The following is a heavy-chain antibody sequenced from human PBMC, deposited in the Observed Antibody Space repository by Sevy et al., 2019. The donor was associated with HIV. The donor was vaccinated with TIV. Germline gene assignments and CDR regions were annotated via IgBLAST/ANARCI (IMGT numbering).Heavy chain of an antibody. CDR3: ARGGYCTNNVCYGSIDY. Sequence: GGSLRLSCAASGFTFRSYGMHWVRQAPGKGLEWVAVIWDNGSKKYYADSVKGRFTISRDNSKNTLYLQMNSLRAEDTAVYYCARGGYCTNNVCYGSIDYWGLGTLVTVSS. CDR1: GFTFRSYG. J-gene: IGHJ4*02. D-gene: IGHD2-8*01. CDR2: IWDNGSKK. V-gene: IGHV3-33*01.